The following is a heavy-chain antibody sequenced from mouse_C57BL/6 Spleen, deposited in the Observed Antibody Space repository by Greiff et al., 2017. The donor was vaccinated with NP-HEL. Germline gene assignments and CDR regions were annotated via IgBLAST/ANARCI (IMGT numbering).Heavy chain of an antibody. J-gene: IGHJ3*01. D-gene: IGHD1-1*01. Sequence: QVQLQQSGPELVKPGASVKISCKASGYAFSSSWMNWVKQRPGKGLEWIGRIYPGDGDTNYNGKFKGKATLTADKSSSTAYMQLSSLTSEDSAVYFCARYYYGSEAYWGQGTLVTVSA. CDR1: GYAFSSSW. V-gene: IGHV1-82*01. CDR3: ARYYYGSEAY. CDR2: IYPGDGDT.